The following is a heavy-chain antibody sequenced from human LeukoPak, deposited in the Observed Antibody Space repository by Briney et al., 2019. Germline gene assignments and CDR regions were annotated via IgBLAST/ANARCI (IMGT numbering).Heavy chain of an antibody. D-gene: IGHD3-16*01. CDR1: VASISSYY. CDR3: ARQSGGVGTKVDY. Sequence: PSETLSLTCTVSVASISSYYWTWIRQPPGKGLEWIGYIYYSGGTNYNPSLKSRVTISVDTSKNQFSLKLSSVTAADTAVYCCARQSGGVGTKVDYWGQGTLVTVSS. J-gene: IGHJ4*02. CDR2: IYYSGGT. V-gene: IGHV4-59*08.